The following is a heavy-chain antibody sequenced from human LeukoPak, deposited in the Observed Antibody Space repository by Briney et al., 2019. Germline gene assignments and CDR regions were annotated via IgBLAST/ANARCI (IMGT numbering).Heavy chain of an antibody. CDR1: GASISTGSHN. CDR2: IYYSGST. D-gene: IGHD2-21*01. CDR3: ATLTPAYCGGDCYRYFDY. J-gene: IGHJ4*02. V-gene: IGHV4-39*01. Sequence: SETLSLTCTVSGASISTGSHNWNWIRQPPGKGLEWIGSIYYSGSTYYNPSLKSRVTISVDTSKNQFSLKLSSVTAADTAVYYCATLTPAYCGGDCYRYFDYWGQGTLVTVSS.